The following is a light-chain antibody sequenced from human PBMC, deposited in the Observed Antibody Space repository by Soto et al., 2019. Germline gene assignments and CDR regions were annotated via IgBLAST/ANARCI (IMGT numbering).Light chain of an antibody. J-gene: IGKJ1*01. V-gene: IGKV3-15*01. CDR3: QQYNNWPPGT. CDR2: GAS. Sequence: EIVLTHSPATLSWSPGQGATLSCRASHSVSSYLAWYQQKPGQAPRLLIYGASTRATGIPARFSGSGSGTEFTLTISSLQSEDFAVYYCQQYNNWPPGTFGQGTKVDIK. CDR1: HSVSSY.